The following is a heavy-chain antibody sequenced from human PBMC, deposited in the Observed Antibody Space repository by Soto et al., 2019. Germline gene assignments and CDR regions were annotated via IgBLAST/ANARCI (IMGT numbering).Heavy chain of an antibody. D-gene: IGHD3-16*02. Sequence: PSETLSLTGAVYVGSFSGYYWSWIRQPPGKGLEWIGEINHSGSTNYNPSLKSRVTISVDTSKNQFSLKLSSVTAADTAVYYCARGKLSDYVWGSYRYHFDYWGQGTVVTVSS. J-gene: IGHJ4*02. CDR2: INHSGST. CDR3: ARGKLSDYVWGSYRYHFDY. V-gene: IGHV4-34*01. CDR1: VGSFSGYY.